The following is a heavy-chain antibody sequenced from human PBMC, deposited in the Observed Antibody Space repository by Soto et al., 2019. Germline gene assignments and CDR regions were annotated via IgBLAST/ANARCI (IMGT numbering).Heavy chain of an antibody. CDR1: GGTFSSYA. V-gene: IGHV1-69*06. J-gene: IGHJ5*02. CDR3: ARETAHGWDSSGYYHGGRFDP. D-gene: IGHD3-22*01. CDR2: IIPIFGTA. Sequence: QVQLVQSGAEVKKPGSSVKVSCKASGGTFSSYAISWVRQAPGQGLEWMGGIIPIFGTANYAQKFQGRVTITADKSTSTAYMELSSLRSEDTAVYYCARETAHGWDSSGYYHGGRFDPWGQGTLVTVSS.